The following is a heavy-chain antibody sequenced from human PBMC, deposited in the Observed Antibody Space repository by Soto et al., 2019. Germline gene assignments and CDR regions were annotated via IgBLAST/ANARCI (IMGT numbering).Heavy chain of an antibody. D-gene: IGHD5-12*01. CDR1: GFTVSSNY. J-gene: IGHJ4*02. CDR3: ARVGYSGNDWQYVNY. Sequence: EGSLRLSCAGSGFTVSSNYMSWVRQAPGKGLEWVSLIYSAGSTYYADSVKGRFTISRDNCKNTLYLHMNSLSAENTAVYYCARVGYSGNDWQYVNYWGQGILVTVSS. CDR2: IYSAGST. V-gene: IGHV3-53*01.